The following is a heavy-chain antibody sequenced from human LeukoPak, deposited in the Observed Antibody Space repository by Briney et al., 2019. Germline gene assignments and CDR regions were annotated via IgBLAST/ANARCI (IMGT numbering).Heavy chain of an antibody. Sequence: ASVKVSFKASGYTFFGYYLHWVRPAPGQGLEWMGWINPTTGGTNYAQKFQDRFTMTRDTSINAAYMELSGLTSDDTAVYYCARLVGLSTTASYWGQGTLVIVSS. CDR2: INPTTGGT. CDR3: ARLVGLSTTASY. D-gene: IGHD5/OR15-5a*01. J-gene: IGHJ4*02. V-gene: IGHV1-2*02. CDR1: GYTFFGYY.